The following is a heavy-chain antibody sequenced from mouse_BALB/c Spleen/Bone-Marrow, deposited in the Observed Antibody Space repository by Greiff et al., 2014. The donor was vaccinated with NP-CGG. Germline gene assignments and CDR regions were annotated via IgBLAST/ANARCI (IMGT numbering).Heavy chain of an antibody. CDR3: ARYKGYYDHDGDYFDY. V-gene: IGHV3-8*02. CDR1: GDSITSGY. Sequence: EVQLVESGPSLVKPSQTLSLTCSVTGDSITSGYWNWIRKFPGNKLEYMGYISYSGSTYYNPSLKSRISITRDTSKNQYYLQLYSVTIEDTATYYCARYKGYYDHDGDYFDYWGQGTTLTVSS. CDR2: ISYSGST. J-gene: IGHJ2*01. D-gene: IGHD2-4*01.